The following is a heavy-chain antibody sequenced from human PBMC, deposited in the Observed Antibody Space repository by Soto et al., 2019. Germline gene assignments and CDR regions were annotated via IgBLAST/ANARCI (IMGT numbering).Heavy chain of an antibody. CDR3: VRRVTDYGMDV. V-gene: IGHV3-74*01. CDR2: INSDGSST. CDR1: GFTLRSYW. D-gene: IGHD2-21*02. J-gene: IGHJ6*04. Sequence: EVQLVESGGGLVQPGGSLRLSCAASGFTLRSYWMHWVRQAPGKGLVWVSRINSDGSSTSYEDSVKGRFTISRDNAKNTLFLQMNSLRAEDTAVYYCVRRVTDYGMDVWGKGTTVTVSS.